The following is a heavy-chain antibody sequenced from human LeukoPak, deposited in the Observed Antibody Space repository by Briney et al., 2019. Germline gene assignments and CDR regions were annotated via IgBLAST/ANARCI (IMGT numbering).Heavy chain of an antibody. Sequence: SQTLSLTCTVSGGSISSGSYYWSWIRQPAGKGLEWIGRIYTSGSTNYNPSLKSRVTISVDTSKNQFSLKLSSVTAADTAVYYCARQGSSSWHPIDYWGRGTLVTVSS. CDR2: IYTSGST. CDR1: GGSISSGSYY. D-gene: IGHD6-13*01. J-gene: IGHJ4*02. CDR3: ARQGSSSWHPIDY. V-gene: IGHV4-61*02.